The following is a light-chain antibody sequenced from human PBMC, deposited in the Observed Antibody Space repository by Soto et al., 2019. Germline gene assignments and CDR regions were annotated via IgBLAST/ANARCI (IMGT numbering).Light chain of an antibody. CDR3: QQYRSWPRT. CDR1: QSVDIN. CDR2: GAS. Sequence: EIVLTQSPTTLSVSPGRRFTLPCRASQSVDINLAWYQQKTGQPPRFLIYGASTRATDMSGTFSGRGYGTEFNLTISSLRTEDFAVYYCQQYRSWPRTFGQGTKVDIK. V-gene: IGKV3-15*01. J-gene: IGKJ1*01.